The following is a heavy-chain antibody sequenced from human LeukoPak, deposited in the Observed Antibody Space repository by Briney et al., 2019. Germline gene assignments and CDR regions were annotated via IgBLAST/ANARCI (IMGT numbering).Heavy chain of an antibody. CDR2: INPSGGST. Sequence: ASVKASCKASGYTFTSYYMHWVRHAPGQGLEWMGIINPSGGSTSYAQKFQGRVTMTRDTSTSTVYMELSSLRSEDTAVYYCAREVWSSGWYRPYYFDYWGQGTLVTVSS. CDR3: AREVWSSGWYRPYYFDY. CDR1: GYTFTSYY. D-gene: IGHD6-19*01. J-gene: IGHJ4*02. V-gene: IGHV1-46*01.